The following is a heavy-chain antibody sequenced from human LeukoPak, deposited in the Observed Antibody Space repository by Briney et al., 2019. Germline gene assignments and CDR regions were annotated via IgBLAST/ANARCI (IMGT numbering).Heavy chain of an antibody. CDR1: GYTFTGYY. J-gene: IGHJ3*02. CDR3: ARDGDYDILTGYYSDAFDI. D-gene: IGHD3-9*01. V-gene: IGHV1-2*02. CDR2: INPNSGGT. Sequence: ASVKVSCKASGYTFTGYYMHWVRQAPGQGLEWMGWINPNSGGTNYAQKFQGRVTMTRDTSISTAYMELSRLRSDDTAVYYCARDGDYDILTGYYSDAFDIWGQGTMVTVSS.